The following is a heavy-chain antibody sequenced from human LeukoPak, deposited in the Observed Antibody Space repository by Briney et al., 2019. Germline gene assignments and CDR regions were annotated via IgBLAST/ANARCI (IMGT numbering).Heavy chain of an antibody. V-gene: IGHV3-23*01. J-gene: IGHJ4*02. CDR3: ARDSPIFGVGDY. D-gene: IGHD3-3*01. Sequence: GGSLRLSCAASGFTFSSYAMSWVRQAPGKGLEWVSAISGSGGSTYYADSVKGRFTISRDNAKNSLYLQMNSLRAEDTAVYYCARDSPIFGVGDYWGQGTLVTVSS. CDR2: ISGSGGST. CDR1: GFTFSSYA.